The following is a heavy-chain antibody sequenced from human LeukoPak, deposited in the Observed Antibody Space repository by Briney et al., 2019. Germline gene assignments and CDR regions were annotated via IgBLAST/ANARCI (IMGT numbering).Heavy chain of an antibody. J-gene: IGHJ6*03. Sequence: GGSLRLSCAASGFTFSNAWMSWVRQAPGEGLEWVGRIESKTDGGTTDYAAPVKGRFTISRDDSKNTLYLQMNSLKTEDTAVYYCTTDRHILTGYPDDEDPYYYMDVWGKGTTVTVSS. V-gene: IGHV3-15*04. CDR2: IESKTDGGTT. D-gene: IGHD3-9*01. CDR1: GFTFSNAW. CDR3: TTDRHILTGYPDDEDPYYYMDV.